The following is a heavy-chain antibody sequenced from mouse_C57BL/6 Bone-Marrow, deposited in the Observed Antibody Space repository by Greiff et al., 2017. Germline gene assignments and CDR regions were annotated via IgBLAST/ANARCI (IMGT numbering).Heavy chain of an antibody. CDR2: IYPRDGST. D-gene: IGHD1-1*01. CDR3: ARGHYYGSSFYAMDY. V-gene: IGHV1-85*01. Sequence: QVQLQQSGPELVKPGASVKLSCKASGYTFTSYDINWVKQRPGQGLEWIGWIYPRDGSTKYNEKFKGKATLTVDTSSSTAYMEVHSLTSEVSAVYFCARGHYYGSSFYAMDYWGQGTSVTGSS. CDR1: GYTFTSYD. J-gene: IGHJ4*01.